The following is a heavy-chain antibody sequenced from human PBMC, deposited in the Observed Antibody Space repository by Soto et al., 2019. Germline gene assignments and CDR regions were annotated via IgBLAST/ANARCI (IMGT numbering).Heavy chain of an antibody. Sequence: GESLKISCAASGFTVSSNYMSWVRQAPGKGLEWVSVIYSGGSTYYADSVKGRFTISRDNSKNTLYLQMNSLRAEDTAVYYCARDPGYSSGWYFDYWGQGTLVTVSS. D-gene: IGHD6-19*01. CDR3: ARDPGYSSGWYFDY. J-gene: IGHJ4*02. CDR2: IYSGGST. CDR1: GFTVSSNY. V-gene: IGHV3-53*01.